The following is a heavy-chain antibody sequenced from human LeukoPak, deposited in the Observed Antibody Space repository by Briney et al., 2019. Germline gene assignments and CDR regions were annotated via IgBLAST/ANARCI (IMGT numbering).Heavy chain of an antibody. CDR2: INPNSGGT. CDR3: ARVAGRDGYNYFDY. J-gene: IGHJ4*02. CDR1: GYTFTGYY. Sequence: ASVKVSCKASGYTFTGYYMHWVRQAPGQGLEWMGWINPNSGGTNYAQKFQGRVTMTRDTSISTAYMELSRLRSDDTAVYYCARVAGRDGYNYFDYWGQGTLVTVSS. V-gene: IGHV1-2*02. D-gene: IGHD5-24*01.